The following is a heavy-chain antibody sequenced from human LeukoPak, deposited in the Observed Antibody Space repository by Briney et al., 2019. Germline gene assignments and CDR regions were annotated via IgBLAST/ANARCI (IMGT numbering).Heavy chain of an antibody. Sequence: GGSLRLSCAASGFTFSSYAMHWVRQAPGKGLEWVAVISYDGSNKYYADSVKGRFTIPRDNSKNTLYLQMNSLRAEDTAVYYCARGLCGGDCSSGRFFDFWGRGTLVTVSS. CDR2: ISYDGSNK. CDR1: GFTFSSYA. D-gene: IGHD2-21*02. CDR3: ARGLCGGDCSSGRFFDF. V-gene: IGHV3-30-3*01. J-gene: IGHJ2*01.